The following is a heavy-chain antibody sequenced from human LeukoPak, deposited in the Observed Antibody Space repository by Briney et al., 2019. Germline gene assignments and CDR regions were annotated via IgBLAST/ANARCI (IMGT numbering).Heavy chain of an antibody. CDR1: GFTFSSYA. V-gene: IGHV3-23*01. D-gene: IGHD3-10*01. J-gene: IGHJ4*02. Sequence: GGSLRLFCAASGFTFSSYAMSWVRQAPGKGLEWVSAISGSGGSTYYADSVKGRFTISRDNSKNTLYLQMNSLRAEDTAVYYCAKELWFGELSSAESFDYWGQGTLVTVSS. CDR3: AKELWFGELSSAESFDY. CDR2: ISGSGGST.